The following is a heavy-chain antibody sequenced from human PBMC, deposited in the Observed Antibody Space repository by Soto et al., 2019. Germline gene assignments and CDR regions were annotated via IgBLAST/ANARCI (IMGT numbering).Heavy chain of an antibody. V-gene: IGHV5-10-1*01. CDR1: GYSFTSYW. D-gene: IGHD6-13*01. Sequence: GESLKISCKGSGYSFTSYWISWVRQMPGKGLEWMGRIDPSDSYTNYSPSFQGHVTISADKSISTAYLQWSSLKASDTAMYYCARHASSPIRMDVWGQGTTVTVS. CDR2: IDPSDSYT. J-gene: IGHJ6*02. CDR3: ARHASSPIRMDV.